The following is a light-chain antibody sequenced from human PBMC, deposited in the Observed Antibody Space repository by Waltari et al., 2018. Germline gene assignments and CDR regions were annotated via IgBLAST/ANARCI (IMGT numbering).Light chain of an antibody. CDR1: ESVSRN. J-gene: IGKJ3*01. V-gene: IGKV3-11*01. Sequence: EIVLTQSPATLSLSPGEIATLSCRASESVSRNLAWYQQKPGQAPRLLIYDASTRATDIPARFSASGSGTDFTLTISSLEPEDFAVYYCHQRSSWPLTFGPGTKVDFK. CDR2: DAS. CDR3: HQRSSWPLT.